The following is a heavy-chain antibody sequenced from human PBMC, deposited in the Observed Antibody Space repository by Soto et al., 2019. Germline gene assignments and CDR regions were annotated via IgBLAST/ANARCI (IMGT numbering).Heavy chain of an antibody. V-gene: IGHV3-48*03. J-gene: IGHJ2*01. D-gene: IGHD6-6*01. CDR3: ARAVDYSSSSSWYFDL. Sequence: GGSLRLSCAASGFTFSSYEMNWVRQAPGKGLEWVSYISSSGSTIYYADSVKGRFTISRDNAKNSLYLQMNSLRAEDTAVYYCARAVDYSSSSSWYFDLWGRGTLVTVSS. CDR2: ISSSGSTI. CDR1: GFTFSSYE.